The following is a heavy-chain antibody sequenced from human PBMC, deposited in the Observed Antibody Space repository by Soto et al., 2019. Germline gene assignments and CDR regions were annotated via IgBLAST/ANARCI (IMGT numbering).Heavy chain of an antibody. CDR1: GGSISSNNW. CDR3: ARTSYYDSTGYYNMDV. J-gene: IGHJ6*02. V-gene: IGHV4-4*02. Sequence: QVQLQESGPGLVKPSGTLSLTCAISGGSISSNNWWTWVRQSPGKGLEWIGEIHHSESTNYNPSLNTRVTISVYKSKSQCSLRMRSLTAADTADYYCARTSYYDSTGYYNMDVWGQGTTVTVSS. D-gene: IGHD3-22*01. CDR2: IHHSEST.